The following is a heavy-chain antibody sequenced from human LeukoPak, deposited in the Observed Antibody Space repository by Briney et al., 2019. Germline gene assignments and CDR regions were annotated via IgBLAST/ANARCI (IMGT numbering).Heavy chain of an antibody. Sequence: PSETLSLTCTVSGGSISSYYWSWIRQPAGKGLEWIGRIYTSGSTNYNPSLKSRVTMSVDTSKNQFFLKLSSVTAADTAVYYCARDDGYSNYGYFQHWGQGALVTVSS. CDR1: GGSISSYY. V-gene: IGHV4-4*07. J-gene: IGHJ1*01. D-gene: IGHD4-11*01. CDR2: IYTSGST. CDR3: ARDDGYSNYGYFQH.